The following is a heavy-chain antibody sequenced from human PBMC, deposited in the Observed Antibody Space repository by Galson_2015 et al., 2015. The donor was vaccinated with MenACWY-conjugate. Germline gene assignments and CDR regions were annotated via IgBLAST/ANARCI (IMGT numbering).Heavy chain of an antibody. CDR2: VSYDGSSK. Sequence: SLRLSCAASGFRFSSYTLYWVRQAPGKGLEWVAVVSYDGSSKYYTDSVQGRFTISRDNSKNTVSLQMDSLRPEDSAVYYCVRAGGWLRSAFDIWGQGTMVTVSS. CDR3: VRAGGWLRSAFDI. D-gene: IGHD5-24*01. J-gene: IGHJ3*02. V-gene: IGHV3-30*10. CDR1: GFRFSSYT.